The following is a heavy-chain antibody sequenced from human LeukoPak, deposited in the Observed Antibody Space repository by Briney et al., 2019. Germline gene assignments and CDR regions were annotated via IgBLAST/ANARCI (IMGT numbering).Heavy chain of an antibody. CDR3: ARTDYDVLS. Sequence: SETLSLTCTVSGGSISSYYWSWIRQPPGKGLEWIGSIYYSGSTYYNPSLKSRVTISVDTSKNQFSLKLSSVTAADTAAYYCARTDYDVLSWGQGTLVTVSS. D-gene: IGHD3-9*01. CDR1: GGSISSYY. V-gene: IGHV4-39*07. CDR2: IYYSGST. J-gene: IGHJ5*02.